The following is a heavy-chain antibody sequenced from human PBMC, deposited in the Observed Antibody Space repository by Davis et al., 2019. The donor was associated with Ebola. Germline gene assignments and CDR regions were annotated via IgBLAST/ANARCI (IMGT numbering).Heavy chain of an antibody. D-gene: IGHD3-10*01. CDR3: ARDMGMVQEANWFDP. J-gene: IGHJ5*02. CDR1: GGTFSSYA. V-gene: IGHV1-69*04. Sequence: SVKVSCKASGGTFSSYAISWVRQAPGQGLEWMGRIIPILGIANYAQKLQGRVTMTTDTSTRTAYMELRSLRSDDTAVYYWARDMGMVQEANWFDPWGQGTLVTVSS. CDR2: IIPILGIA.